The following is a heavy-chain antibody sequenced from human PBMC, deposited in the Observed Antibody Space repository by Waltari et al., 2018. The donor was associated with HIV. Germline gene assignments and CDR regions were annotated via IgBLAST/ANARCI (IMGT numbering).Heavy chain of an antibody. V-gene: IGHV1-8*01. CDR2: MNPKSGNT. J-gene: IGHJ4*01. Sequence: QVQLVQSGTEVKRPGASVKVSCKASGYTFSNYDINWVRQAPGQGLEWMGWMNPKSGNTGFAQKLKGRVTLTRNTSISTAYMELRSLRSEDTAVYFCARSSGWSYFDYWGQGTLVTVPS. CDR1: GYTFSNYD. D-gene: IGHD2-15*01. CDR3: ARSSGWSYFDY.